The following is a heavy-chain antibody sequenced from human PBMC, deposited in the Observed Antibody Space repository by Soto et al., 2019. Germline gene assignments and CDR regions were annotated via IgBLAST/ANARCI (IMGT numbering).Heavy chain of an antibody. CDR1: GFSLSTSGVG. D-gene: IGHD3-3*01. CDR2: IYWDDDK. J-gene: IGHJ1*01. CDR3: AHNTYDFWSGYYNGYFQH. Sequence: QITLKESGPTLVKPTQTLTLTCTFSGFSLSTSGVGVGWIRQPPGKALEWLALIYWDDDKRYSPSLKSRLTITKDTSKNHVVLTMTNMDPVDTATYYCAHNTYDFWSGYYNGYFQHWGQGTLVTVSS. V-gene: IGHV2-5*02.